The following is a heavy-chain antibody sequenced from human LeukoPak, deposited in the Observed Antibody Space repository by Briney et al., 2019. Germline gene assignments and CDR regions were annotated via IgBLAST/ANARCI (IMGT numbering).Heavy chain of an antibody. CDR3: ARAVILRGIVGATGYFDY. J-gene: IGHJ4*02. V-gene: IGHV3-30*04. D-gene: IGHD1-26*01. CDR1: GFTFSSYA. Sequence: PGRSLRLSCAASGFTFSSYAMHWVRQAPGKGLEWVAVISYDGSNKYYADSVKGRFTISRDNSKNTLYLQMNSLRAEDTAVYYCARAVILRGIVGATGYFDYWGQGTLVTVSS. CDR2: ISYDGSNK.